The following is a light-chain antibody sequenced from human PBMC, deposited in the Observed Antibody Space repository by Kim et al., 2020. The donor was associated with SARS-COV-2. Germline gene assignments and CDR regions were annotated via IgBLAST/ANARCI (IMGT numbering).Light chain of an antibody. V-gene: IGLV3-1*01. J-gene: IGLJ2*01. CDR2: QDS. Sequence: VSPGKTASITCSGDKLGDKYACWYQQKPGQSPVLVIYQDSKRPSGIPERFSGSNSGNTATLTISGTQAMDEADYYCQAWDSSTGVFGGGTQLTVL. CDR1: KLGDKY. CDR3: QAWDSSTGV.